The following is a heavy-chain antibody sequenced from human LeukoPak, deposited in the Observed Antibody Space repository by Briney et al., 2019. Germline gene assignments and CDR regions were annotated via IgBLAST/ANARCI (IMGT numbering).Heavy chain of an antibody. V-gene: IGHV3-30*04. CDR2: ISYDGSNK. J-gene: IGHJ3*02. D-gene: IGHD6-19*01. CDR3: ARVRQWLDRDAFDI. Sequence: GGSLRLSCAASGFTFSSYTMHWVRQAPGKGLEWVAFISYDGSNKYYADSVRGRFTISRDNSKNTLYLQMNSLRAEDTAVYYCARVRQWLDRDAFDIWGQGTMVTVSS. CDR1: GFTFSSYT.